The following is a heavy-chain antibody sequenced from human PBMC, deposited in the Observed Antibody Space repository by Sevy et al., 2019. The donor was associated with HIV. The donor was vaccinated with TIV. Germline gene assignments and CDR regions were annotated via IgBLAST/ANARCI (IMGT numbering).Heavy chain of an antibody. CDR2: ISPHNGDT. V-gene: IGHV1-18*01. J-gene: IGHJ4*02. D-gene: IGHD2-15*01. Sequence: ASVKVSCKVSGYTFSTYRITWVRQAPGQGLEWMGWISPHNGDTNYARKLQGKVSMTTDTSTTTAYMERRGLTSDDTALYYCARAFCSGGRCYSLAYWGQGTLVTVSS. CDR3: ARAFCSGGRCYSLAY. CDR1: GYTFSTYR.